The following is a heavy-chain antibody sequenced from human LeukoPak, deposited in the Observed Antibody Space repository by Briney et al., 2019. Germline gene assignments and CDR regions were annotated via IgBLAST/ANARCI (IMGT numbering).Heavy chain of an antibody. Sequence: GRSLRLSCAASGFTFSSYAMHWVRQAPGKGLEWVAVISYDGSNKYYADSVKGRFTISRDNSKNTLYLQMNSLRAEDTAVYYCARDRVDYGDYEVNFGYWGQGTLVTVSS. J-gene: IGHJ4*02. CDR2: ISYDGSNK. V-gene: IGHV3-30-3*01. D-gene: IGHD4-17*01. CDR1: GFTFSSYA. CDR3: ARDRVDYGDYEVNFGY.